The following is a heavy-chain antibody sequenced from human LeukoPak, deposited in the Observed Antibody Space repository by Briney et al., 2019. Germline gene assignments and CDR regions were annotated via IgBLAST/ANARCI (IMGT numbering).Heavy chain of an antibody. V-gene: IGHV3-23*01. J-gene: IGHJ4*02. Sequence: GGSLRLSCAASGFTFGSYAMSRGRQAPGKGLEWVSAISGDGGSPWYADAVRGRSTISRDNSKKTVYLQMKSRRAEDTAVYFCARDRDYPRDQFDYWGQGTLVPVPS. CDR1: GFTFGSYA. CDR2: ISGDGGSP. CDR3: ARDRDYPRDQFDY. D-gene: IGHD4-17*01.